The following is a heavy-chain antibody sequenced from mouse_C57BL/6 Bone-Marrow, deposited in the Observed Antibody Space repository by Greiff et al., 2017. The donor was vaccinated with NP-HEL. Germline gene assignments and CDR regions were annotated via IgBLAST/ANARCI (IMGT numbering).Heavy chain of an antibody. Sequence: EVHLVESGGGLVQPGGSLKLSCAASGFTFSDYYMYWVRQTPEKRLEWVAYISNGGGSTYYPDTVKGRFTISRDNAKNTLYLQMSRLKSEDTAMYYCARQVTTVVAEGYAMDYWGQGTSVTVSS. V-gene: IGHV5-12*01. CDR1: GFTFSDYY. CDR2: ISNGGGST. CDR3: ARQVTTVVAEGYAMDY. D-gene: IGHD1-1*01. J-gene: IGHJ4*01.